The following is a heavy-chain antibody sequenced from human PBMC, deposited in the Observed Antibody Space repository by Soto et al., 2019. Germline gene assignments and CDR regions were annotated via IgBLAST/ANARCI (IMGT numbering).Heavy chain of an antibody. Sequence: SVKVSCTTSGDTFTNFGLSWVRQAPGQGLEWMGWIATYNSNKNYAQKFQGRLTLTTDTSTSTGYMELKSLEYDDTAVYYCARVLRGVVNWLDPWGQGTLVTVS. CDR3: ARVLRGVVNWLDP. CDR1: GDTFTNFG. V-gene: IGHV1-18*01. CDR2: IATYNSNK. J-gene: IGHJ5*02. D-gene: IGHD3-10*01.